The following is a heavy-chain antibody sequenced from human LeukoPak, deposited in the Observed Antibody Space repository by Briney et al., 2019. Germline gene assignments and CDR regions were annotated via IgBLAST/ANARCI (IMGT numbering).Heavy chain of an antibody. D-gene: IGHD6-13*01. J-gene: IGHJ4*02. Sequence: AGGSLRLSCAASGFTFSSYGMHWVRQAPGKGLEWVAVIWYGGSNKYYADSVKGRFTISRDNSKNTLYLQMNSLRAEDTAVYYCAKASSWYEGGYFDYWGQGTLVTVSS. V-gene: IGHV3-30*02. CDR1: GFTFSSYG. CDR2: IWYGGSNK. CDR3: AKASSWYEGGYFDY.